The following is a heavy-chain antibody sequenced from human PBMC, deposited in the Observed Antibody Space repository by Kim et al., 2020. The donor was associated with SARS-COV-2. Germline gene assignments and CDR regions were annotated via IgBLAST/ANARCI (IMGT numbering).Heavy chain of an antibody. CDR2: INTNTGNP. CDR1: GYTFTSYA. V-gene: IGHV7-4-1*02. Sequence: ASVKVSCKASGYTFTSYAMNWVRQAPGQGLEWMGWINTNTGNPTYAQGFTGRFVFSLDTSVSTAYLQISSLKAEDTAVYYCARAYSSSSWRQYNWFDPWGQGTLVTVSS. D-gene: IGHD6-6*01. CDR3: ARAYSSSSWRQYNWFDP. J-gene: IGHJ5*02.